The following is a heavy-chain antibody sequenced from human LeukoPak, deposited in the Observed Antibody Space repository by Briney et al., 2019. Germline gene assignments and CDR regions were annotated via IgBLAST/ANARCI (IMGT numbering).Heavy chain of an antibody. D-gene: IGHD6-13*01. J-gene: IGHJ4*02. CDR3: ARDRRILGAAGTALDS. V-gene: IGHV3-7*03. Sequence: GGSLRLSCAASGFSFNYYWMTWVRQAPGKGLEWVANIKHDGGEKYYVDSVKGRSTNSRDNANNSIYLQMNSLRAEDAAIYYCARDRRILGAAGTALDSWGQGTLVTVSS. CDR2: IKHDGGEK. CDR1: GFSFNYYW.